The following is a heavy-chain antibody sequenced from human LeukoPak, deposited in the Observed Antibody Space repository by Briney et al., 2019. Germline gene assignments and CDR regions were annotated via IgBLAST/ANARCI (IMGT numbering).Heavy chain of an antibody. J-gene: IGHJ5*02. CDR2: IYYSGST. CDR1: GGSISPSY. CDR3: AKHSPWFDP. V-gene: IGHV4-59*08. Sequence: SETQSLTCSVSGGSISPSYWSWLRQPPGKGLEWIGYIYYSGSTNYNPSLASRVTMSVDTSKNQFSLKLTSVTAADTAVYYCAKHSPWFDPWGQGTLVTVSS.